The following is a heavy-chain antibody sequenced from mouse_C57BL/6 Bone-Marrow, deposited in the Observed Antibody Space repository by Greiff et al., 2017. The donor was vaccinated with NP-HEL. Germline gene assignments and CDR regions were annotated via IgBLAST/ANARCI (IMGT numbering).Heavy chain of an antibody. J-gene: IGHJ2*01. D-gene: IGHD2-3*01. V-gene: IGHV1-52*01. Sequence: QVQLKQPGAELVRPGSSVKLSCKASGYTFTSYWMHWVKQRPIQGLEWIGNIDPSDSETHYNQKFKDKATLTVDKSSSTAYMQLSSLTSEDSAVYYCARDDGYYVLFDYWGQGTTLTVSS. CDR2: IDPSDSET. CDR3: ARDDGYYVLFDY. CDR1: GYTFTSYW.